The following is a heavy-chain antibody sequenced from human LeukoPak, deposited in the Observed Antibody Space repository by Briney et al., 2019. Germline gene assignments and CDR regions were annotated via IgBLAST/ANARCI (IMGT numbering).Heavy chain of an antibody. CDR1: GFTFSSYS. J-gene: IGHJ3*02. V-gene: IGHV3-21*01. CDR2: ISSSSSYI. Sequence: PGGSLRLSCAASGFTFSSYSMNWVRQAPGKGLEWVSSISSSSSYIYYADSVKGRFTISRDNAKNSLYLQMNSLRAEDTAVYYCAKDISYNWTPGLAFDIWGQGTMVTVSS. D-gene: IGHD1-1*01. CDR3: AKDISYNWTPGLAFDI.